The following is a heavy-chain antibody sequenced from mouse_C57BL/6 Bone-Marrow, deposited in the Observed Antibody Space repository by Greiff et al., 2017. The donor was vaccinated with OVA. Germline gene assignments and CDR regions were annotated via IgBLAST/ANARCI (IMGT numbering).Heavy chain of an antibody. CDR1: GFSLTSYG. J-gene: IGHJ4*01. CDR3: ARHEAVTNYAMDY. V-gene: IGHV2-6-1*01. D-gene: IGHD2-2*01. CDR2: IWSDGST. Sequence: VKLMESGPGLVAPSQSLSITCTVSGFSLTSYGVHWVRQPPGKGLEWLVVIWSDGSTTYNSALKSRLSISKDNSKSQVFLKMNSLQTDDTAMYYCARHEAVTNYAMDYWGQGTSVTVSS.